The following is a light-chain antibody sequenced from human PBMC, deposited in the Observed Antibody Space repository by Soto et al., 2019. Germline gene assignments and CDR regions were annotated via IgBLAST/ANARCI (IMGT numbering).Light chain of an antibody. CDR2: DAS. CDR3: QQRGNWPRT. Sequence: DIVLTQSPATLSLSPGERATLSCRASQTVGRSLAWFQQKFGQSPRLLIYDASNRATDIPARFSGSGSGTDFTLTISSLEPEDFAVYYCQQRGNWPRTFGQGTKLEIK. CDR1: QTVGRS. J-gene: IGKJ2*01. V-gene: IGKV3-11*01.